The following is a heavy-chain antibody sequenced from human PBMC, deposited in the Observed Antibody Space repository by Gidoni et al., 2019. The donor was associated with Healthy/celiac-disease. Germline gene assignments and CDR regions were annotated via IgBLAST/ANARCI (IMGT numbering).Heavy chain of an antibody. CDR3: ARVNDFLAHETYGMDV. CDR2: IYYSGST. D-gene: IGHD3-3*01. CDR1: GGSISSGDYY. V-gene: IGHV4-30-4*01. Sequence: QVQLQESGPGLVKPSQTLSLPCTVSGGSISSGDYYWSWIRQPPGKGLAWIGYIYYSGSTYYNPSLKSRVTISVDTSKNQFALKLSSVTAADTAVYYCARVNDFLAHETYGMDVWGQGTTVTVSS. J-gene: IGHJ6*02.